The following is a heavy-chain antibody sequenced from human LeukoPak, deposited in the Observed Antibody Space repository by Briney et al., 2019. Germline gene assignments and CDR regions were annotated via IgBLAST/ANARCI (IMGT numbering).Heavy chain of an antibody. V-gene: IGHV3-23*01. CDR1: GVTYSSHG. Sequence: GGSLRLSCAASGVTYSSHGMSWVRQAPAKGREGVSGITDSGSGTLYADSAKGRFTMSRDNSKNTLYLQMNSLRAEDTAAYYCAKNLLGSESFSWYFDLWGRGTLVTVSS. J-gene: IGHJ2*01. CDR3: AKNLLGSESFSWYFDL. D-gene: IGHD1-26*01. CDR2: ITDSGSGT.